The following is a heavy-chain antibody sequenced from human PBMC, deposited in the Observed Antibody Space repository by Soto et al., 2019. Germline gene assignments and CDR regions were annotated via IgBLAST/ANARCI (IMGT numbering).Heavy chain of an antibody. D-gene: IGHD3-9*01. V-gene: IGHV4-59*08. J-gene: IGHJ4*02. CDR3: ARLGSYYDILTGYSPTPYFDY. CDR1: GGSISSYY. Sequence: SETLSLTCTVSGGSISSYYWSWIRQPPGKGLEWFGYIYYSGSTNYNPSLKSRVTISVDTSKNQFSLKLSSVTAADTAVYYCARLGSYYDILTGYSPTPYFDYWGQGTLVTVSS. CDR2: IYYSGST.